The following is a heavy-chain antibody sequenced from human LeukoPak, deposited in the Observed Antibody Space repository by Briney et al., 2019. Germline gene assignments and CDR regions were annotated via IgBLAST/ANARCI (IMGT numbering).Heavy chain of an antibody. Sequence: GSLRLSCAASGFTFSSYAMSWVRQAPGKGLEWIGSIYHSGSTYYNPSLKSRVTISVDTSKNQFSLKLSSVTAADTAVYYCARYCSSTSCAGYWGQGTLVTVSS. V-gene: IGHV4-38-2*01. CDR3: ARYCSSTSCAGY. J-gene: IGHJ4*02. CDR2: IYHSGST. CDR1: GFTFSSYA. D-gene: IGHD2-2*01.